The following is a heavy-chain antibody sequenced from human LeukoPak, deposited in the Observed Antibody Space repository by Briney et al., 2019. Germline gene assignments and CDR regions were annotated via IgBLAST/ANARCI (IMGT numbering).Heavy chain of an antibody. D-gene: IGHD2-15*01. J-gene: IGHJ4*02. CDR2: ISGDGERT. CDR3: AKLFCTGGRCYSNPFDY. Sequence: PGGSLRLSCAASGFTFSSYAMSWVRQAPGKGLEWVSGISGDGERTYYADSVRGRFSISRANPKNTVYLQMNSLRVEDTAIYYCAKLFCTGGRCYSNPFDYWGQGTLVTVSS. V-gene: IGHV3-23*01. CDR1: GFTFSSYA.